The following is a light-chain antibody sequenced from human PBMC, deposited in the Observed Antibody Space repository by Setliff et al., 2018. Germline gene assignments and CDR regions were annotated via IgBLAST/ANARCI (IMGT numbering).Light chain of an antibody. V-gene: IGLV2-8*01. J-gene: IGLJ1*01. Sequence: QSALAQPPSASGSPGQSLTISCTGTSNDIGAYKFVSWYQQHPGNPPRLIIYEVTKRPSGVPERFSGSKSGNTASLTVSGLQAEDEADYYCSSYVASYNPYVFGTGTKVTVL. CDR1: SNDIGAYKF. CDR2: EVT. CDR3: SSYVASYNPYV.